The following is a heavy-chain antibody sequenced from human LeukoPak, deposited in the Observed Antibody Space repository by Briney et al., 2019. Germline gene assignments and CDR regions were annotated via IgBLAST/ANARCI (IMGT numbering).Heavy chain of an antibody. CDR3: GKEGGA. D-gene: IGHD3-16*01. Sequence: GGSLRLSCAASGFTFSNYAMSWVRQAPGKGPEWVSAIGGRGGSTYYADSPGGRFTISRDNSKDMLYLQMNSLKVEDTATYYCGKEGGAWGQGTKVTVSS. V-gene: IGHV3-23*01. J-gene: IGHJ5*02. CDR1: GFTFSNYA. CDR2: IGGRGGST.